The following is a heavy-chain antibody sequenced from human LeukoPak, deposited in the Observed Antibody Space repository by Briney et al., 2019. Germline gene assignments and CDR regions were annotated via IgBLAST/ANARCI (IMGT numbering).Heavy chain of an antibody. CDR1: GFTFSSYA. CDR3: VRSLRSADF. CDR2: ISTDGSQT. J-gene: IGHJ4*02. Sequence: GGSLRLSCAASGFTFSSYAITWVRQAPGKGLMWVSQISTDGSQTFYADSVKGRFTISRDNAKNTLFLQMDSLRAEDTALYYCVRSLRSADFWGQGTLVTVSS. V-gene: IGHV3-74*01.